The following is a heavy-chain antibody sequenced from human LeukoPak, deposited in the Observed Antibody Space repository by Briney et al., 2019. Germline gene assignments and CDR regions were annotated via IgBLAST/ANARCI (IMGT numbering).Heavy chain of an antibody. CDR1: GFTFSSYG. CDR2: ISGSGDNT. V-gene: IGHV3-23*01. D-gene: IGHD2-21*02. Sequence: PGGSLRLSCAASGFTFSSYGMSWVRQAPGKGLEWVSAISGSGDNTYYADSVKGRFTDSRDNSKNTLYVQMKSLRAEDTAVYYCAKDFVVVPGNVIYFDYWGQGTLVTVSS. CDR3: AKDFVVVPGNVIYFDY. J-gene: IGHJ4*02.